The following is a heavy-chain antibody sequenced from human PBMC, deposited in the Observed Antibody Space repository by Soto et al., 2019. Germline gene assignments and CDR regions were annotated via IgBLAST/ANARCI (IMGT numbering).Heavy chain of an antibody. CDR1: GYSFTSYW. V-gene: IGHV5-51*01. Sequence: PGESLKISCKGSGYSFTSYWIGWVRQMPGKGLEWMGIIYPGDSDTRYSPSFQGQVTISADKSISTAYLQWSSLKASDTAMYYCARSEGSSWYAEYFQHWGQGTLVTVSS. J-gene: IGHJ1*01. CDR2: IYPGDSDT. CDR3: ARSEGSSWYAEYFQH. D-gene: IGHD6-13*01.